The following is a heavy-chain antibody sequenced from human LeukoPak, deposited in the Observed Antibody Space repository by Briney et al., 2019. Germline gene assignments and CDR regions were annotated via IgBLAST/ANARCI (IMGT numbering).Heavy chain of an antibody. CDR2: IYYSGST. J-gene: IGHJ1*01. CDR1: GGSISSSSYY. CDR3: ARDVCSSTSCYLVFQH. Sequence: SETLSLTCTVSGGSISSSSYYWGWIRQPPGKGLEWIGSIYYSGSTYYNPSLKSRVTISVDTSKNQFSLKLSSVTAADTAVCYCARDVCSSTSCYLVFQHWGQGTLVTVSS. V-gene: IGHV4-39*07. D-gene: IGHD2-2*01.